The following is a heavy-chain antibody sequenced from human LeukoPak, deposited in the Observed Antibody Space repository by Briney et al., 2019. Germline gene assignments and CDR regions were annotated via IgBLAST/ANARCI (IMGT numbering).Heavy chain of an antibody. CDR1: GGSLSSYY. Sequence: SETLSLTCTVSGGSLSSYYWSWIRQPPGKGLEWIGYIYSTGSANYNPSLKSRVTLSIDTAKNQFSLKLNSVTAADTAVYYCARMGGYSGYATHWGQGTLVTVSS. V-gene: IGHV4-59*08. D-gene: IGHD5-12*01. CDR2: IYSTGSA. CDR3: ARMGGYSGYATH. J-gene: IGHJ4*02.